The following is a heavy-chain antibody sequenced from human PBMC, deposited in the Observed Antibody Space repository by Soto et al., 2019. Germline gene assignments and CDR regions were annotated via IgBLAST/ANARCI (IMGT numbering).Heavy chain of an antibody. CDR1: GYTFSHYW. Sequence: EVQLVESGGDLVQPGGSLRLSCAASGYTFSHYWMHWVRQAPGKGLVWVSRVNPDGTITTYADSVKGRFTISRDNAKNTLYLQMNSLGVGDTALYYCSYDTFGDKGFWGQGTPVTVSS. CDR3: SYDTFGDKGF. D-gene: IGHD3-9*01. V-gene: IGHV3-74*01. CDR2: VNPDGTIT. J-gene: IGHJ4*02.